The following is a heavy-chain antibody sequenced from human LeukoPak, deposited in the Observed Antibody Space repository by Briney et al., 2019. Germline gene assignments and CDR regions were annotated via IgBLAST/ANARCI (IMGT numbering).Heavy chain of an antibody. CDR2: ISSGGITI. CDR1: GFSFKIYS. D-gene: IGHD2/OR15-2a*01. CDR3: ARDGIALLSIDY. J-gene: IGHJ4*02. V-gene: IGHV3-48*01. Sequence: GGSLRLSCAASGFSFKIYSVNWVRQAPGKGLEWISYISSGGITIYYADSVKGRFTISRDNANNSVYLQMNSLRAEDTAVYYCARDGIALLSIDYWGQGALVTVSS.